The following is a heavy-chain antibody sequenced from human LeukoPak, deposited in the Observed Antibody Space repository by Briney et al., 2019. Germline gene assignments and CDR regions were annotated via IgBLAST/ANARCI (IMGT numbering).Heavy chain of an antibody. V-gene: IGHV3-30*02. CDR3: AKDRGSSGWSGVDH. Sequence: GGSLRLSCAASGFTFSSYGMHWVRQAPGKGLEWVAFIRYDGSNKYYADSVKGRFTISRDNSKNTLYLQMTSLRVEDTAVYYCAKDRGSSGWSGVDHWGQGTLVTVSS. D-gene: IGHD6-19*01. CDR2: IRYDGSNK. J-gene: IGHJ4*02. CDR1: GFTFSSYG.